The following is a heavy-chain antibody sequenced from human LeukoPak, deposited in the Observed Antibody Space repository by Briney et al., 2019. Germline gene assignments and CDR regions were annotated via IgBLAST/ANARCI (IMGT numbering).Heavy chain of an antibody. CDR3: ARFHSGDTGYFDY. Sequence: GGSLRLSCAVSGFTFSSYEMNWVRQAPGKGLEWVSYISSSGSTIYYADSVKGRFTISRDNAKNSLYLQMNSLRAEDTAVYYCARFHSGDTGYFDYWGQGTLVTVSS. V-gene: IGHV3-48*03. CDR2: ISSSGSTI. CDR1: GFTFSSYE. J-gene: IGHJ4*02. D-gene: IGHD7-27*01.